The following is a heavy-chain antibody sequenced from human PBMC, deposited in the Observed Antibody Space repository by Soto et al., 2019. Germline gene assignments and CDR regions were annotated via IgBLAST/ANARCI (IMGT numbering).Heavy chain of an antibody. V-gene: IGHV4-39*01. Sequence: SETLSVTCTVSSGSISRTSYYWAWIRQPPGKGLEWIGAIYYDGTTYYTESLKSRVSISVDTSKNQFSLKLNSVTAADTAVYFCARQGRNTKIVLVKHYAADFSGQGPAVTVSS. J-gene: IGHJ6*02. CDR2: IYYDGTT. D-gene: IGHD3-22*01. CDR1: SGSISRTSYY. CDR3: ARQGRNTKIVLVKHYAADF.